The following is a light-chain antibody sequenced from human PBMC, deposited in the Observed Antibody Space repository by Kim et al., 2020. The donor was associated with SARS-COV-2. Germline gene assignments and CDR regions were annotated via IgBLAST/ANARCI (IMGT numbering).Light chain of an antibody. Sequence: ASIFRRSSPSLLQSDGYNYLDWYLQKPGQVRQLLIFMGSIRGSGVPDRFSGSGSGTGFSLKIRRVEAEDVGVYYCMQPLEIPYTFGQGTKLEI. CDR2: MGS. J-gene: IGKJ2*01. CDR3: MQPLEIPYT. CDR1: PSLLQSDGYNY. V-gene: IGKV2-28*01.